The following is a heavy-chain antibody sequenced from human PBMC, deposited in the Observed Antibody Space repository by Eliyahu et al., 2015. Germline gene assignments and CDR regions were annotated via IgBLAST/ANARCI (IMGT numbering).Heavy chain of an antibody. CDR1: GGTFSSYA. D-gene: IGHD6-19*01. CDR3: ARDEVAGTRILDY. Sequence: QVQLVQSGAEVKKPGSSVKVSCKASGGTFSSYAISWVRQAPGQGLEWMGRIIPILGIANYAQKFQGRVTITADKSTSTAYMELSSLRSEDTAVYYCARDEVAGTRILDYWGQGTLVTVSS. J-gene: IGHJ4*02. V-gene: IGHV1-69*04. CDR2: IIPILGIA.